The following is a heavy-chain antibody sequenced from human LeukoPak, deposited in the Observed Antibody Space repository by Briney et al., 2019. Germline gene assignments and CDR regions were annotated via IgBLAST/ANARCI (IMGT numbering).Heavy chain of an antibody. CDR1: GFTFSSYG. Sequence: GGSLRLSCAASGFTFSSYGMHWVRQAPGKGLEWVSAISGSGGSTYYADSVKGRFTISRDNSKNTLYLQMNSLRAEDTAVYYCAKGEYYDSSGYYPGHPGEDDAFDIWGQGTMVTVSS. D-gene: IGHD3-22*01. J-gene: IGHJ3*02. CDR3: AKGEYYDSSGYYPGHPGEDDAFDI. V-gene: IGHV3-23*01. CDR2: ISGSGGST.